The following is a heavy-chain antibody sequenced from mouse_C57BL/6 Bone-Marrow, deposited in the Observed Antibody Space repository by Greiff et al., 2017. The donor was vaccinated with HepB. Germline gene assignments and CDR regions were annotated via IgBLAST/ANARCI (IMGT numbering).Heavy chain of an antibody. CDR2: INPSTGGT. J-gene: IGHJ2*01. CDR1: GYSFTGYY. V-gene: IGHV1-42*01. CDR3: ASGVGYSNFFDY. D-gene: IGHD2-5*01. Sequence: EVKLMESGPELVKPGASVKISCKASGYSFTGYYMNWVKQSPEKSLEWIGEINPSTGGTTYNQKFKAKATLTVDKSSSTAYMQLKSLTSEDSAVYYCASGVGYSNFFDYWGQGTTLTVSS.